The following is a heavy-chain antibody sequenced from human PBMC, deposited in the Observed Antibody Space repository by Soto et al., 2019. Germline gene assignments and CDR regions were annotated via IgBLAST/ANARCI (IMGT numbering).Heavy chain of an antibody. J-gene: IGHJ6*03. D-gene: IGHD3-16*01. CDR2: IYYSGST. CDR3: ARHWAGYYYYYMDV. V-gene: IGHV4-59*08. Sequence: SETLSLTCTVSGGSISSYYWSWIRQPPGKGLEWIGYIYYSGSTNYNPSLKSRVTISVDTSKNQFSLKLSSVTAADTAVYYCARHWAGYYYYYMDVWGKGTTVTVSS. CDR1: GGSISSYY.